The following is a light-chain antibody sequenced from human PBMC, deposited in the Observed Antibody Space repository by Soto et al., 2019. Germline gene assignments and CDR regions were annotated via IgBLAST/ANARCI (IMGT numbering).Light chain of an antibody. CDR3: QQLNSYPIT. CDR1: QGISSY. CDR2: VAS. Sequence: IQWTHSPSSLSASVLDRVTITFLASQGISSYLGWYQQKPGKAPNLLIYVASTLHSGVPSRFSGGGSGTDFTLTISSLQPEDFATYYCQQLNSYPITFGQGTRLEIK. V-gene: IGKV1-9*01. J-gene: IGKJ5*01.